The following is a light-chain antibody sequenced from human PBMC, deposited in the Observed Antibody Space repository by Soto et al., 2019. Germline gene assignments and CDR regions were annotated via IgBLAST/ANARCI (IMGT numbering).Light chain of an antibody. V-gene: IGKV3-15*01. CDR2: GAS. J-gene: IGKJ1*01. Sequence: EIVMTQSPATLSVSPGERATLSCRASQSVSSYLAWYQQKPGQAPRLLIYGASSRATGIPARFSGSGSGTEFTVTISSLQSEDFAVYYCQQYNDWPQTFGQGTKVEIK. CDR1: QSVSSY. CDR3: QQYNDWPQT.